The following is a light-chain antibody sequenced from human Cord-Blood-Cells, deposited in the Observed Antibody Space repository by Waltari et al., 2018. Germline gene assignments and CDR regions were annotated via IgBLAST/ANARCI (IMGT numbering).Light chain of an antibody. V-gene: IGKV3D-7*01. CDR1: QSVSSSY. Sequence: EIVMTQSPATLSLSPGESATLSCRASQSVSSSYLSWYQQKPGQAPRLLIYGASTRATGIPARFSGSGSGTDFTLTISSLQPEDFAVYYCQQDSTFGPGTKVDIK. CDR2: GAS. J-gene: IGKJ3*01. CDR3: QQDST.